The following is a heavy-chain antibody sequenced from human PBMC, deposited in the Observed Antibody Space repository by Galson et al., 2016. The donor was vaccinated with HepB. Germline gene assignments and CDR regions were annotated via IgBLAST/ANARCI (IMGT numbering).Heavy chain of an antibody. D-gene: IGHD1-1*01. CDR3: ARQRRNYGMGG. CDR1: GFSFATHW. J-gene: IGHJ6*02. CDR2: IYAGDSET. V-gene: IGHV5-51*01. Sequence: QSGAEVKKPGESLKISCKTSGFSFATHWIAWVRQMPGKGLEWMGIIYAGDSETRYSPPFQGQVTISVDKSTAVAYLQWNSLKASDSAMYYCARQRRNYGMGGGGQGTTVTVSS.